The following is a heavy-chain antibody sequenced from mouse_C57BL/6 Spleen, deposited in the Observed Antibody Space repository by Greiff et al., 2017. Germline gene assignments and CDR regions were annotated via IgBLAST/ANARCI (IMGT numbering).Heavy chain of an antibody. J-gene: IGHJ4*01. CDR1: GYTFTSYW. CDR3: AREGGDY. V-gene: IGHV1-69*01. CDR2: IDPSDSYT. Sequence: QVQLQQPGAELVMPGASVKLSCKASGYTFTSYWMHWVKQRPGQGLEWIGEIDPSDSYTNYNQKFKGKSTLTVDKYSSTAYMQLSSLTSEDSAVYYCAREGGDYWGQGTSVTVSS.